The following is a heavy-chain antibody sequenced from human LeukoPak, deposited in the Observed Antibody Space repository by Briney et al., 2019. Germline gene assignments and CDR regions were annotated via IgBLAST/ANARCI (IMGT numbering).Heavy chain of an antibody. J-gene: IGHJ4*02. CDR1: GFTFSGSA. CDR3: XRHGSSSSADY. Sequence: GGSLRLSCAASGFTFSGSAMHWVRQASGKGLEWVGRIRSKANSYATAYAASVKGRFTISRDDSKNTAYLQMNSLKTEDTAVXXXXRHGSSSSADYWGQGTLVTVSS. V-gene: IGHV3-73*01. CDR2: IRSKANSYAT. D-gene: IGHD6-6*01.